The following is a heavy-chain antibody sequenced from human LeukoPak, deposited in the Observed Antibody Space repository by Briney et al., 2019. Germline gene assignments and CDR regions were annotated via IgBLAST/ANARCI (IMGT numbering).Heavy chain of an antibody. D-gene: IGHD3-9*01. Sequence: GGSLRLSCAASGFTFSNYAMHWVRQAPEMGLEYVSAINANGGGTYYADSVKGRFTISRDNSKSTLYLQLGSLRAEDMAVYFCARVLLTGYYYDYWGQGTLVTVSS. CDR3: ARVLLTGYYYDY. CDR2: INANGGGT. V-gene: IGHV3-64*02. J-gene: IGHJ4*02. CDR1: GFTFSNYA.